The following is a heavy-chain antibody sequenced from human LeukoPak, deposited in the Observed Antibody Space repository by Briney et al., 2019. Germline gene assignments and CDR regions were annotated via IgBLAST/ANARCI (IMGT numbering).Heavy chain of an antibody. J-gene: IGHJ4*02. CDR3: TTDLGVLAPFFDY. D-gene: IGHD3-16*01. V-gene: IGHV3-15*01. CDR2: IKSKTDGGTT. CDR1: GFTFSNAW. Sequence: PGGSLRLSCAASGFTFSNAWMSWVRQAPGKGLEWVGRIKSKTDGGTTDYAAPVKGRFTISRDDSKNTLYLQMNSLKTEDTAVYYCTTDLGVLAPFFDYWGQGTLVTVSS.